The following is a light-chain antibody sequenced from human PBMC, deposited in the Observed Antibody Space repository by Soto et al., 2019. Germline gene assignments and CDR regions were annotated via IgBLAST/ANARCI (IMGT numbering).Light chain of an antibody. Sequence: DIPMTQSPSSLSASVGDRVTITCRASQTIGNWLAWYQQKPGKAPKLLIYKASSLESGVPSRFSGSGSDPEFTLTISSLQPDDFATYYCQQYNNYWTFGQGTKVEIK. CDR2: KAS. CDR1: QTIGNW. J-gene: IGKJ1*01. V-gene: IGKV1-5*03. CDR3: QQYNNYWT.